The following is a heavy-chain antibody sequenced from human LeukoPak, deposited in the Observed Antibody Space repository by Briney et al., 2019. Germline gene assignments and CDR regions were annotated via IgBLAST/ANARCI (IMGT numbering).Heavy chain of an antibody. J-gene: IGHJ6*03. CDR1: GFTFSDYY. D-gene: IGHD1-26*01. V-gene: IGHV3-11*04. CDR2: ISSSGSTI. Sequence: GGSLRLSCAASGFTFSDYYMNWIRQAPGKGLEWVSYISSSGSTIYYADSVKGRFTISRDNAKNSLYLQMNSLRAEDTAVYYCARDGGSYYYYYYMDVWGKGTTVTVSS. CDR3: ARDGGSYYYYYYMDV.